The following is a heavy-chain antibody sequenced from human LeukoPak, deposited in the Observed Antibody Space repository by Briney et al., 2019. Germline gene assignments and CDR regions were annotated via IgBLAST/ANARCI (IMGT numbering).Heavy chain of an antibody. V-gene: IGHV1-8*01. CDR2: MNPNSGNT. J-gene: IGHJ1*01. CDR3: ARDRAAEYFQH. CDR1: GYTFTSYD. Sequence: GASVKVSCKASGYTFTSYDINWVRQATGQGLEWMGWMNPNSGNTGYAQKFQGRVTMARNTSISTAYMELRSLRSDDTAVYYCARDRAAEYFQHWGQGTLVTVSS.